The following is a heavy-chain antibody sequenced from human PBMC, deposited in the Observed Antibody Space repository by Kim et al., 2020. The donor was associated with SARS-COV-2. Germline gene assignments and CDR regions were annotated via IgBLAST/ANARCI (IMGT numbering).Heavy chain of an antibody. V-gene: IGHV4-34*01. CDR2: IGPSGDT. CDR3: VRDRQPYY. J-gene: IGHJ4*02. Sequence: SETLSLTCAVYGGSLSGYYWSWIRQSPEKGLEWIGEIGPSGDTNYNPSLQSRLIISRDTSKNQFSLRLRSVTAADTAVYYCVRDRQPYYWCQGVLVTVSS. CDR1: GGSLSGYY.